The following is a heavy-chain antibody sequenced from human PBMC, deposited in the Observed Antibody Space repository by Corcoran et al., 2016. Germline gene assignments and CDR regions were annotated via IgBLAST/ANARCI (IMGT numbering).Heavy chain of an antibody. J-gene: IGHJ6*02. CDR2: IYYTGST. CDR1: GGSISSYN. CDR3: DRHQYRYDSWSGRRLGVYIMDV. V-gene: IGHV4-59*01. D-gene: IGHD3-3*01. Sequence: QVQLQASGPGLVKPSETLSLACTVSGGSISSYNWSWIQQAPGKGMGWSGHIYYTGSTNYNPSLKSRVTILVDMSKNQFSLKLNYVTAADTAAYYCDRHQYRYDSWSGRRLGVYIMDVWGQGSTVTVSS.